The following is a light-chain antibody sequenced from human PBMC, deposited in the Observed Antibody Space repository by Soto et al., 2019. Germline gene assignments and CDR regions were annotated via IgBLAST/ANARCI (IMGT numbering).Light chain of an antibody. J-gene: IGKJ4*01. Sequence: EIVMTQSPATLSMSPGERATLSCRASQSVSSNLAWYQQKPGQAPRLLIYGASTRATGIPARFSGSGSGTEFTLTISSLQSEDFAVYYCQQYNNWPPELTFGGGTKVDIK. V-gene: IGKV3-15*01. CDR3: QQYNNWPPELT. CDR1: QSVSSN. CDR2: GAS.